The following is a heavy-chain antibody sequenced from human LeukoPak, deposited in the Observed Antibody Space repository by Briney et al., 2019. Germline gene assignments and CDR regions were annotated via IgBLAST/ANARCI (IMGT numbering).Heavy chain of an antibody. Sequence: SSETLSLTCTVSGGSIINHYWSWIRQPAGKGLEWIGRIYSSGSANYGPSLKSRVSMSIDTSNNHFSLNLTSVTAADTALYFCARDVRYASGWSTPESWGQGTLVTVSS. J-gene: IGHJ5*02. V-gene: IGHV4-4*07. CDR2: IYSSGSA. D-gene: IGHD6-19*01. CDR1: GGSIINHY. CDR3: ARDVRYASGWSTPES.